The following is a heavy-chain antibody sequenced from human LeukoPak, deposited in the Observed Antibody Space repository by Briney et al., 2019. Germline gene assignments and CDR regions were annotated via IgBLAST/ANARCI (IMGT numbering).Heavy chain of an antibody. CDR3: ARLAVTPHLMDY. CDR2: IYYSGST. Sequence: SETLSLTCTVSGGSISRYYWSWIRQPPGKGLEWIGYIYYSGSTNYNPSLKSRVTISVDTSKNQFSLKLSSVTAADTAVYYCARLAVTPHLMDYWGQGTLVTVSS. V-gene: IGHV4-59*08. CDR1: GGSISRYY. D-gene: IGHD2-21*02. J-gene: IGHJ4*02.